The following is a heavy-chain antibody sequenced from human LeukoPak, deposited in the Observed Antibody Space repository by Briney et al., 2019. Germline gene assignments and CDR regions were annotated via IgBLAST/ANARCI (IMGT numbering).Heavy chain of an antibody. CDR1: GFTFRSYA. D-gene: IGHD1-26*01. CDR2: ISGSGAST. Sequence: PGGSLRLSCSASGFTFRSYAMSWVRQAPGKGLEWVSAISGSGASTYYADSVRGRFTISRDNSKNTLYLHTNSLRAEDTALYYCARNYYEPTYDYYFDCWGQGTLVTVSS. V-gene: IGHV3-23*01. J-gene: IGHJ4*02. CDR3: ARNYYEPTYDYYFDC.